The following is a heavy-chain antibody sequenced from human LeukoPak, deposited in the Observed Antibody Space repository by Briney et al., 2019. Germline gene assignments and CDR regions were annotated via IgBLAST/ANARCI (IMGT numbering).Heavy chain of an antibody. Sequence: PSETLSLTCTVSGGSIRSYYWSWIRQPPGKGLEWIGYIYYSGSTNYNPSLKSRVTISLDTSKNQFPLKLSSVTAADTAVYYCARQVYGGYESAYSLDYWGKGTLVTVSS. J-gene: IGHJ4*02. CDR2: IYYSGST. V-gene: IGHV4-59*08. D-gene: IGHD5-12*01. CDR1: GGSIRSYY. CDR3: ARQVYGGYESAYSLDY.